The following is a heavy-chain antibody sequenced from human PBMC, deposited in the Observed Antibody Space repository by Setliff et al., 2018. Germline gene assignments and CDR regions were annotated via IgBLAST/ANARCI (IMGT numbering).Heavy chain of an antibody. CDR3: ARELGTDAFDM. D-gene: IGHD3-16*01. CDR2: INPSGGST. J-gene: IGHJ3*02. V-gene: IGHV1-46*01. Sequence: ASVKVSCKASGNTFTSYHIHWVRQAPGQGPEWMGVINPSGGSTTYAQKFQGRVTMTRDTSTSTVYMKLSSLRSEDTAVYYCARELGTDAFDMWGQGTMVTVSS. CDR1: GNTFTSYH.